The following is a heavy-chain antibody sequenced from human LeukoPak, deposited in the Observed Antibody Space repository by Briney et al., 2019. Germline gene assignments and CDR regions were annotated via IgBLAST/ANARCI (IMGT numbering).Heavy chain of an antibody. V-gene: IGHV4-39*07. CDR2: IYYSGST. J-gene: IGHJ5*02. CDR3: ARDRGIAARLGFDP. CDR1: GGSINSSSYY. D-gene: IGHD6-6*01. Sequence: SETLSLTCTVSGGSINSSSYYWGWIRQPPGKGLEWIGSIYYSGSTYYNPSLKSRVTISLDKSKNQFSLKRSSVTAADTAVYYCARDRGIAARLGFDPWGQGTLVTVSS.